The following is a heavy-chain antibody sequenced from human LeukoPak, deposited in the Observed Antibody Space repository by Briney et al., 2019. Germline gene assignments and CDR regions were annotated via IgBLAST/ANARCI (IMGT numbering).Heavy chain of an antibody. CDR2: IRGSGGST. J-gene: IGHJ4*02. V-gene: IGHV3-23*01. CDR1: GFTFSSYA. CDR3: AKDGLETAAGRFDY. D-gene: IGHD6-13*01. Sequence: GGSLRLSCAASGFTFSSYAMSWVRQAPGKGLERVSAIRGSGGSTHYAGSVKGRFTISRDNSKNTLYLQMNGLRAEDTAVYYCAKDGLETAAGRFDYWGQGTLVTVSS.